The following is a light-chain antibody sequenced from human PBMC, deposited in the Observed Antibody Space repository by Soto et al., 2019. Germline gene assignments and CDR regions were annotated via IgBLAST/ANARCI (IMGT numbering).Light chain of an antibody. CDR3: QQYDYSPLT. CDR1: QSVASSC. V-gene: IGKV3-20*01. Sequence: EIVFTQSPGTLSLSPGERATLSCRASQSVASSCLGWYQQKPGQAPRLLIYGASSRATGIPDRFSGSGSGTDFTLTISRLEPEDFAVYYCQQYDYSPLTFGRGSKVDIK. CDR2: GAS. J-gene: IGKJ4*01.